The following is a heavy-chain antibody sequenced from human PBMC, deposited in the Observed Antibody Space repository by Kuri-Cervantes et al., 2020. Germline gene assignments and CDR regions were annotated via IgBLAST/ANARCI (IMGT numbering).Heavy chain of an antibody. CDR2: IIPIFGTA. CDR3: ARDLCSGGSCYFSYFDY. D-gene: IGHD2-15*01. CDR1: GGTFSSYA. V-gene: IGHV1-69*13. J-gene: IGHJ4*02. Sequence: SVKVSCKASGGTFSSYAISWVRQAPGQGLEWMGGIIPIFGTANYAQKFQGKVTITADESTSTAYMELSSLRSEDTAVYYCARDLCSGGSCYFSYFDYWGQGTLVTVSS.